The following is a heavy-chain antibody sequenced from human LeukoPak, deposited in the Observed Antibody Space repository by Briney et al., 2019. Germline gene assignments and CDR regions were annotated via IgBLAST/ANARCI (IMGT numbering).Heavy chain of an antibody. V-gene: IGHV4-4*07. D-gene: IGHD3-3*01. Sequence: SETLSLTCSVSGGSISGYYWSWIRRPAGKGLEWIGRIYTSGSTNYNPSLKSRVTMSVDTSKNQFSLKLSYVTAADTAVYYCARVDVFGVVSSDYYYYYMDVWGKGTTVTVSS. J-gene: IGHJ6*03. CDR2: IYTSGST. CDR3: ARVDVFGVVSSDYYYYYMDV. CDR1: GGSISGYY.